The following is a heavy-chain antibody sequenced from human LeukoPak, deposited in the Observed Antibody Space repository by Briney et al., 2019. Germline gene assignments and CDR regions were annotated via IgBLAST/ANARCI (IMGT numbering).Heavy chain of an antibody. Sequence: SETLSLTCTVSGGSISSYYWSWIRQPAGKGLEWIGRIYTSGSTNYNPSLKSRVTMSVDTSKNQFSLKLSSVTAADTAVYYCARDSRGTYYDSSGYYHYSDYWGQGTLVTVSS. D-gene: IGHD3-22*01. CDR3: ARDSRGTYYDSSGYYHYSDY. CDR2: IYTSGST. V-gene: IGHV4-4*07. CDR1: GGSISSYY. J-gene: IGHJ4*02.